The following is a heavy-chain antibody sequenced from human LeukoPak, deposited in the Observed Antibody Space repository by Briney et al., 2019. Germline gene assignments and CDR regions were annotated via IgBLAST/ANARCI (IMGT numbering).Heavy chain of an antibody. Sequence: GGSLRLSCAASGFTFSNAWMSWVRQAPGKGLEWVGRIKSKTDGGTTDYAAPVKGRFTISRDDSKNTLYLQMNSLRAEDTAVYYCARDGNNYYYDSSGYYGLDYWGQGTLVTVSS. CDR2: IKSKTDGGTT. CDR1: GFTFSNAW. J-gene: IGHJ4*02. D-gene: IGHD3-22*01. CDR3: ARDGNNYYYDSSGYYGLDY. V-gene: IGHV3-15*01.